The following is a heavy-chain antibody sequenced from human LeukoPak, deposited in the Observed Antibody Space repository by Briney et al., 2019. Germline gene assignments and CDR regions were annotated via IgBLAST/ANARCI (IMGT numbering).Heavy chain of an antibody. Sequence: GGSLRLPCAASGFTFSSYAMSWVRQAPGKGLEWVSAISGSGGSTYYADSVKGRFTISRDNSKNTLYLQMNSLRAEDTAVYYCAKEGYYGSGSPLDYWGQGTLVTVSS. V-gene: IGHV3-23*01. D-gene: IGHD3-10*01. CDR2: ISGSGGST. CDR1: GFTFSSYA. J-gene: IGHJ4*02. CDR3: AKEGYYGSGSPLDY.